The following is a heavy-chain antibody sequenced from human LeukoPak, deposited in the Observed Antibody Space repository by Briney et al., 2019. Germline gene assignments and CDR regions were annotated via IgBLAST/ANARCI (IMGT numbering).Heavy chain of an antibody. V-gene: IGHV4-39*01. CDR1: GGCISSSSYY. CDR2: VYYSGST. CDR3: ARHRFCTNTSCYLGWFDP. Sequence: SETLYLTCTVSGGCISSSSYYWGWIRQPPGKGLEWIVSVYYSGSTYYNPSLRSRVTISVDTSKNQFSLKLSSVTAADTAVYYCARHRFCTNTSCYLGWFDPWGQGTLVTVSS. J-gene: IGHJ5*02. D-gene: IGHD2-2*01.